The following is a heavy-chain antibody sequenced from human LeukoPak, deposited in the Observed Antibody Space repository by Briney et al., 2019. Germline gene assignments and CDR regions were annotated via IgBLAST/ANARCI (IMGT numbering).Heavy chain of an antibody. CDR3: AKDQTVLTGATITFFDY. Sequence: GGSLRLSCAASGFTFINYAMNWVRQAPGKGLEWVSGISGSGITTNYADSAKGRFTISRDNSKNTLSLQMNSLRGEDTAIYYCAKDQTVLTGATITFFDYWGQGTLVTVSS. CDR2: ISGSGITT. D-gene: IGHD1-26*01. V-gene: IGHV3-23*01. CDR1: GFTFINYA. J-gene: IGHJ4*02.